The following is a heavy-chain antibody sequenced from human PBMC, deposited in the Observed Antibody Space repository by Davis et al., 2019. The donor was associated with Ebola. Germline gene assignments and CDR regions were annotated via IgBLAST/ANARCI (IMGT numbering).Heavy chain of an antibody. V-gene: IGHV1-18*01. J-gene: IGHJ6*02. D-gene: IGHD3-16*02. Sequence: ASVKVSCKASGYTFTSYGISWVRQAPGQGLEWMGWISAYNGNTNYAQKLQGRVTMTTDTSTSTAYMELRSLRSDDTAVYYCARAPMITFGGVIVYYYDYGMDVWGQGTTVTVSS. CDR1: GYTFTSYG. CDR2: ISAYNGNT. CDR3: ARAPMITFGGVIVYYYDYGMDV.